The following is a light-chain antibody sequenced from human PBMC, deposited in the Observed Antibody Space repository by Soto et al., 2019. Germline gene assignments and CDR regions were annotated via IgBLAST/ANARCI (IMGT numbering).Light chain of an antibody. Sequence: DTHITQSPSPLSTSVGDRVTITCRASLNIRNSLNWYQKKTGKDPKLLIYAASSLRSGVPSRFRGSGSGADFTLTISSLEPEDFAAYVCQQSSGRPQTFGQGTKVDIK. CDR2: AAS. V-gene: IGKV1-39*01. CDR3: QQSSGRPQT. J-gene: IGKJ1*01. CDR1: LNIRNS.